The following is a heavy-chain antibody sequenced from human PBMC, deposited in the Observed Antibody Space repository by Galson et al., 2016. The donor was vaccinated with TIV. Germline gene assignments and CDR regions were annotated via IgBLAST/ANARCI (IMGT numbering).Heavy chain of an antibody. D-gene: IGHD2-8*01. CDR1: GLSVSINY. J-gene: IGHJ6*02. V-gene: IGHV3-66*02. CDR2: ISDGGKT. CDR3: ARDRMVDATYYYYYYGMDV. Sequence: SLRLSCAASGLSVSINYMTWVRQAPGKGLEWVSLISDGGKTYYPDSVKGRFTISRDNSKNTLYLQMNSLRLEDTAVYYCARDRMVDATYYYYYYGMDVWGQGTAVTVSS.